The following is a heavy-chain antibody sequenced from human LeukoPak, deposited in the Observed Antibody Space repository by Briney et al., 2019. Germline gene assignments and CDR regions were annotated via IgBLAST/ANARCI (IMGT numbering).Heavy chain of an antibody. D-gene: IGHD2-15*01. Sequence: SETLSLTCTVSGGSISDYFWSWIRQPAGKGLEWIGRIHDNGDSNHNPSLQSRVTMAPDTSRNQVSLKLTSVTAADTAVYYCARATSECGCTCASDGWGPGTLVTVSS. V-gene: IGHV4-4*07. CDR3: ARATSECGCTCASDG. CDR1: GGSISDYF. CDR2: IHDNGDS. J-gene: IGHJ1*01.